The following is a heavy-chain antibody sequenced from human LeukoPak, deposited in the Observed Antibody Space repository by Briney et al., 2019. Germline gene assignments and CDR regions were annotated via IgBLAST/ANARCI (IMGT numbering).Heavy chain of an antibody. CDR2: IIPIFGTA. Sequence: GASVKVSCKASGGTFSSYAISWVRQAPGQGLEWMGGIIPIFGTANYAQKFQGRVTITADKSTSTAYMELSSLRSEDTAVYYCARDRYGVPAAMTSRAFDIWGQGTMVTVSS. CDR3: ARDRYGVPAAMTSRAFDI. J-gene: IGHJ3*02. V-gene: IGHV1-69*06. CDR1: GGTFSSYA. D-gene: IGHD2-2*01.